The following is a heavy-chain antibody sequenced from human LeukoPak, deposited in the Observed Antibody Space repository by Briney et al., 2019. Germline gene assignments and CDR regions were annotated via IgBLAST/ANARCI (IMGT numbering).Heavy chain of an antibody. D-gene: IGHD3-10*01. CDR2: ISAYNGNT. J-gene: IGHJ4*02. Sequence: ASVKVSCKASGDTFTSYGISWVRQAPGQGLEWMGWISAYNGNTNYAQKLQGRVTMTTDTSTSTAYMELRSLRSDDTAVYYCARVLLCFGEFPYYFDYSGQGTLVTVSS. CDR3: ARVLLCFGEFPYYFDY. CDR1: GDTFTSYG. V-gene: IGHV1-18*01.